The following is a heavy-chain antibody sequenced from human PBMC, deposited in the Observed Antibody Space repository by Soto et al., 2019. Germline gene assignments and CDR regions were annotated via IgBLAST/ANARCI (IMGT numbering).Heavy chain of an antibody. V-gene: IGHV3-33*03. CDR2: IWSDGSTT. CDR1: GFTFSTYA. Sequence: QPGGSLRLSCAASGFTFSTYAMHWVRQAPGKGLEWMATIWSDGSTTYYADSVKGRFTISRDKSKNTLYLQMNSLRAEDTALYYCAKSFSSNWYDYFDYWGQGSLVTVSS. J-gene: IGHJ4*02. CDR3: AKSFSSNWYDYFDY. D-gene: IGHD6-13*01.